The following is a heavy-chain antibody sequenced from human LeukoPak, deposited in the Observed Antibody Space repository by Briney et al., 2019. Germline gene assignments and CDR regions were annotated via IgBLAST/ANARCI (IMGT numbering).Heavy chain of an antibody. CDR3: ARDRPNYAFDY. V-gene: IGHV3-74*01. CDR2: INSDGSST. D-gene: IGHD3-16*01. CDR1: GFTFSSYW. J-gene: IGHJ4*02. Sequence: GGSLRLSCAASGFTFSSYWMHWVRQAPGKGLVWVSCINSDGSSTRYADSVKGRFTISRDNAKNTLFLQMNSLRAGDTAVYYCARDRPNYAFDYWGQGTLVTVSS.